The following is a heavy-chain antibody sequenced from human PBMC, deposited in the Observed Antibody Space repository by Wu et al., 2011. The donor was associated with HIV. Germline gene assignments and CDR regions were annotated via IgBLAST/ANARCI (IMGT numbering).Heavy chain of an antibody. J-gene: IGHJ4*02. CDR1: GYTFSSYD. CDR2: LNPNSGNT. Sequence: QVQLVQSGAEVKEPGASVKVSCKASGYTFSSYDINWVRQAIGQGLEWMGWLNPNSGNTGYAQKFQGRVTITADTSTVTTYMELSSLRSEDTAVYYCAAAPGTISPRFDYWGQGTLVTVSS. V-gene: IGHV1-8*02. CDR3: AAAPGTISPRFDY. D-gene: IGHD2-2*01.